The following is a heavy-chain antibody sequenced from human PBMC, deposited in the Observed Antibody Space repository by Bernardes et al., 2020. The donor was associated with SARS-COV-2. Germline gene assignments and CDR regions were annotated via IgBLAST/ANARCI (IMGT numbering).Heavy chain of an antibody. Sequence: ASVKVSCKASGYTLADYYVHWVRQAPGQGLEWMGRIDPRVGSTSYAQKFQGRVTVTRDTSTSTVYMEVSSLNSEDTAVYYCARDRPHNWFDSWGQGTLVTVSS. J-gene: IGHJ5*01. CDR3: ARDRPHNWFDS. D-gene: IGHD6-6*01. CDR1: GYTLADYY. V-gene: IGHV1-46*01. CDR2: IDPRVGST.